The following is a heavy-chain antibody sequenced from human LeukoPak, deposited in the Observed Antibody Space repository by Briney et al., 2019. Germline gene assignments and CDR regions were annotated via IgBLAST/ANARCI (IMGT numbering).Heavy chain of an antibody. CDR3: AGRDNGYYYGMDV. V-gene: IGHV3-66*01. D-gene: IGHD2-8*01. CDR2: IYSGGST. CDR1: GFTVSSNY. J-gene: IGHJ6*02. Sequence: GGSLRLSCAASGFTVSSNYISWVRHTPGKGLEWVSLIYSGGSTYYADSVKGRFTISRDNSKNTLYLQMNSLRAEDTAVYHCAGRDNGYYYGMDVWGQGTTVTVSS.